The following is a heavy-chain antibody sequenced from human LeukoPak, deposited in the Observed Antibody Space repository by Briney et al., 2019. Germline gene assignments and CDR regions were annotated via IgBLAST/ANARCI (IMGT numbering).Heavy chain of an antibody. Sequence: GGSLRLSCEASGFTFNNAWMSWVRQAPGKGLEWVGRIKSKTDGGTTDYAAPVKGRFTISRDDSKNTLYLQMNSLKTEDTGVYYCTKEDYDFWSGYLTWGQGTLVTVSS. CDR1: GFTFNNAW. CDR2: IKSKTDGGTT. V-gene: IGHV3-15*01. J-gene: IGHJ4*02. D-gene: IGHD3-3*01. CDR3: TKEDYDFWSGYLT.